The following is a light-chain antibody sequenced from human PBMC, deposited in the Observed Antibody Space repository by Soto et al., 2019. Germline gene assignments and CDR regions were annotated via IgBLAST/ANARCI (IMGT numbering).Light chain of an antibody. J-gene: IGKJ1*01. CDR2: AAS. V-gene: IGKV1-39*01. CDR1: QSISSY. CDR3: QQSYSTPPT. Sequence: DIQMTQSPSSLSASVGDRVTITCPASQSISSYLNWYQQKPGKAPKLLIYAASSLQSGVPSRFSGSGSGTDFTLTISSLQPEDFATYYCQQSYSTPPTFGQGTKAEIK.